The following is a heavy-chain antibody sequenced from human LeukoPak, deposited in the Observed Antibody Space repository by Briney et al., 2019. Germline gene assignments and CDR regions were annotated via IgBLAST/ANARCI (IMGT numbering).Heavy chain of an antibody. Sequence: GGSLRLSCAASGFTFSSYAMSWVRQAPGKGLEWVSAISGSGGSTYYADSVKGRFTISSDNSKNTLYLQMNSLRAKDTAVYYCAKGPDDYGDYGVDYWGQGTLVTVSS. V-gene: IGHV3-23*01. CDR3: AKGPDDYGDYGVDY. J-gene: IGHJ4*02. CDR2: ISGSGGST. D-gene: IGHD4-17*01. CDR1: GFTFSSYA.